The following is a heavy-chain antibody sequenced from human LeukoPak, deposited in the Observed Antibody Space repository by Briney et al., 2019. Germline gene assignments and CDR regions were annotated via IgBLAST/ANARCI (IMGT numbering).Heavy chain of an antibody. CDR2: ISGSGGST. Sequence: GGSLRLSCAASGFTFSSYGMSWVRQAPGKGLEWVSAISGSGGSTYYADSVKGRFTISRDNSKNTLYLQMNSLRAEDTAVYYCAKDGGYSYGYFDYWGQGTLVTVSS. D-gene: IGHD5-18*01. V-gene: IGHV3-23*01. J-gene: IGHJ4*02. CDR1: GFTFSSYG. CDR3: AKDGGYSYGYFDY.